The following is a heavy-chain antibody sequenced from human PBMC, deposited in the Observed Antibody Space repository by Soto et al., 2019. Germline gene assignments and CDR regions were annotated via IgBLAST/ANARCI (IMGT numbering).Heavy chain of an antibody. Sequence: EVQLVETGGGLIQPGGSLRLSCAASGLTVSSNYMSWVRQAPGKGLEWLSVIYSGGTTYYADSVEGRFTISRDNSKNTLYLQMNTLRAEDTAVYYCAREMGMAAHYFDYWGQGTLVTVSS. D-gene: IGHD7-27*01. CDR2: IYSGGTT. CDR3: AREMGMAAHYFDY. V-gene: IGHV3-53*02. J-gene: IGHJ4*02. CDR1: GLTVSSNY.